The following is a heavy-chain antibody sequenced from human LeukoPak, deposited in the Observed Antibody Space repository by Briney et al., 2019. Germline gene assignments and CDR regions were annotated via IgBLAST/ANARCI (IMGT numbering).Heavy chain of an antibody. CDR3: ARSGITMVGGASIGLLTFDI. D-gene: IGHD3-10*01. CDR1: GFTFDDHA. CDR2: ISWNSGSI. J-gene: IGHJ3*02. V-gene: IGHV3-9*01. Sequence: GRSLRLSCAASGFTFDDHAMHWVRQAPGKGLEWVSGISWNSGSIGYADSVKGRITISRDNAKNTLYLQMSSLRVEDTAVYYCARSGITMVGGASIGLLTFDIWGPGTMVTVSP.